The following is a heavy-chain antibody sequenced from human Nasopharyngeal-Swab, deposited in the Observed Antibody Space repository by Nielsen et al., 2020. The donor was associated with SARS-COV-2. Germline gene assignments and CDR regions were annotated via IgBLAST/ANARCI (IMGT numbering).Heavy chain of an antibody. CDR2: ISGSGGST. D-gene: IGHD2-2*03. CDR1: GFTFSSYA. Sequence: GESLKISCAASGFTFSSYAMSWVRQAPGKGLEWVSAISGSGGSTYYADSVKGRFTISRDNSKNTLYLQMNSLRAEDTAVYYCAKLGYGGFDYWGQGTLVTASS. J-gene: IGHJ4*02. V-gene: IGHV3-23*01. CDR3: AKLGYGGFDY.